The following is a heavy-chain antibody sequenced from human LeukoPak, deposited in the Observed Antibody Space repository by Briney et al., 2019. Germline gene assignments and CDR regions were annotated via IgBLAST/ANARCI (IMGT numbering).Heavy chain of an antibody. D-gene: IGHD3-10*01. V-gene: IGHV1-2*02. Sequence: ASVKVSCKASGYTFTGYYMHWVRQAPGQGLEWTGWINPNSGGSNYAQKFQGGVTMTRDTSISTAYMELSRLTSDDTAVYYCARELEGYGSGTYYSGYYFDYWGQGTLVTVSS. CDR1: GYTFTGYY. J-gene: IGHJ4*02. CDR3: ARELEGYGSGTYYSGYYFDY. CDR2: INPNSGGS.